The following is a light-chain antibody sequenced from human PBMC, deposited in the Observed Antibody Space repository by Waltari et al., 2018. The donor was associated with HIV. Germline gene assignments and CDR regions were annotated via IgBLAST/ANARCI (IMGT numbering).Light chain of an antibody. J-gene: IGLJ1*01. Sequence: SYELTQPPSVSVSPGQTARITCSGDALPKQYAYWYQQKPGQAPVLVIYKDNERPSGIPARFSGSSSGTTVTLTISGVQTEDEADYYCQSADSSGTYPDVFGTGTKVTVL. CDR1: ALPKQY. V-gene: IGLV3-25*03. CDR2: KDN. CDR3: QSADSSGTYPDV.